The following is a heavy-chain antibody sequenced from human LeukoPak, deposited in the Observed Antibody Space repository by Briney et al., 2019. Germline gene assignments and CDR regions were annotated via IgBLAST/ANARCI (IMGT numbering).Heavy chain of an antibody. V-gene: IGHV3-23*01. CDR3: AKWAYSYDALDI. D-gene: IGHD3-16*01. J-gene: IGHJ3*02. CDR1: RFTYSSYA. Sequence: GGSLRLSCAASRFTYSSYARSWVRQAPAKGLEWVSAISGSGGSTYYADSVKGRFTISRDNPKNTLYLRMDSLRAEDTAVYYCAKWAYSYDALDIWGQGTMVTVSS. CDR2: ISGSGGST.